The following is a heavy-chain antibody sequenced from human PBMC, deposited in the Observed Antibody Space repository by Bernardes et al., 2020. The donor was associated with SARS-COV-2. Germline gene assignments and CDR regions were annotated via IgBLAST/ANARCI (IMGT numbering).Heavy chain of an antibody. Sequence: GGSLRLSCAASGFNFTHYAITWVRQAPGKGLDWVSSIRGDNGGTYYAESVKGRFTISRDTSRNMLYLQMTSLRADDTAVYYCARDYSFYALFKVFDPWGQGTLVTVSS. V-gene: IGHV3-23*01. CDR3: ARDYSFYALFKVFDP. CDR1: GFNFTHYA. D-gene: IGHD2-21*01. CDR2: IRGDNGGT. J-gene: IGHJ5*02.